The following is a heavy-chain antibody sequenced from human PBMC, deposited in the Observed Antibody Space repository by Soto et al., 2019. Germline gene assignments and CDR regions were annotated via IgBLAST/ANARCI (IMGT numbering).Heavy chain of an antibody. Sequence: EVQLVESGGGLVKPGGSLRLSCAASGFTFSSYSMNWVRQAPGKGLEWVSSISRSSTYIYYADLVEGRFTISRDNAKNSLYLQMNSLIAEDTAVYYCARGTGIADYFDYWGQGTLVTVSS. CDR3: ARGTGIADYFDY. V-gene: IGHV3-21*01. CDR2: ISRSSTYI. J-gene: IGHJ4*02. D-gene: IGHD1-1*01. CDR1: GFTFSSYS.